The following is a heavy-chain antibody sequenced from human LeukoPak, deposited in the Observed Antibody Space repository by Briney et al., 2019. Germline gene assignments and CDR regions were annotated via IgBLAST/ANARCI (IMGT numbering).Heavy chain of an antibody. Sequence: GGSLRLSCAASGFTVSSNYMSWVRQAPGKGLEWVSVIYSGGSTYYADSVKSRFTISRDNSKNTLYLQMNSLRAEDTAVYYCARALYYDSSGYYYGVYYYYYMDVGGKGTTVTV. CDR3: ARALYYDSSGYYYGVYYYYYMDV. J-gene: IGHJ6*03. CDR1: GFTVSSNY. V-gene: IGHV3-66*01. CDR2: IYSGGST. D-gene: IGHD3-22*01.